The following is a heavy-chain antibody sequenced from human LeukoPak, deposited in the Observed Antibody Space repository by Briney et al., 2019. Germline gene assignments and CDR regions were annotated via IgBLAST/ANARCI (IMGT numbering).Heavy chain of an antibody. CDR1: GFTFSNYG. D-gene: IGHD4/OR15-4a*01. J-gene: IGHJ4*02. Sequence: GGTLRLSCAASGFTFSNYGMSWVRQAPGKGLEWVSAISGSGGSTYYADSVKGRFTISRDNSKNTLYLQMNSLRAEDTAVYYCARRAGAYSHPYDYWGQGTLVTVSS. CDR2: ISGSGGST. CDR3: ARRAGAYSHPYDY. V-gene: IGHV3-23*01.